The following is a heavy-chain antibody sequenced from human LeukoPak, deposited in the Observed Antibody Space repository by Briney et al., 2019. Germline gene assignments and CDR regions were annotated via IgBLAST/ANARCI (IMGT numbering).Heavy chain of an antibody. V-gene: IGHV3-9*01. CDR3: AKEGQSPWNYYYYGMDV. CDR2: ISWNSGSM. CDR1: GFTFDDYA. Sequence: GGSLRLSCAASGFTFDDYAMHWVRQAPGKGLEWVSGISWNSGSMGYADSVKGRFTISRDNAKNSLYLQMNSLRAEDTALYYCAKEGQSPWNYYYYGMDVWGQGTTVTVSS. D-gene: IGHD1-1*01. J-gene: IGHJ6*02.